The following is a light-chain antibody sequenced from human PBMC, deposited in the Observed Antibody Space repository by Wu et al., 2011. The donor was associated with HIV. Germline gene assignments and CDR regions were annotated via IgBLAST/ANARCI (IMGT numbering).Light chain of an antibody. J-gene: IGKJ1*01. CDR2: GAS. CDR3: QQYNNGPRT. Sequence: EMVMTQSPATLSVSPGERATLSCRASQSVSSNLAWYQQKPGQAPRLLIYGASTRATGIPARFSGSGSGTEFTLTISSMQSEDFAVYYCQQYNNGPRTFGQGTKGGSQT. CDR1: QSVSSN. V-gene: IGKV3-15*01.